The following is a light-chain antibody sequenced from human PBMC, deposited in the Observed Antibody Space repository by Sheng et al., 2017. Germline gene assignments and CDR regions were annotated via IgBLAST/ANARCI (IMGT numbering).Light chain of an antibody. CDR1: SGSIASYY. CDR2: ENN. J-gene: IGLJ1*01. V-gene: IGLV1-51*02. CDR3: GTRDSSLSTFV. Sequence: TQPRSVSESPGKTVTISCTRSSGSIASYYVQWYQQLAGTAPKLLILENNQRPSGIPDRFSGSKSGTSATLGITGLQTGDEADYYCGTRDSSLSTFVFGTGTKVTVL.